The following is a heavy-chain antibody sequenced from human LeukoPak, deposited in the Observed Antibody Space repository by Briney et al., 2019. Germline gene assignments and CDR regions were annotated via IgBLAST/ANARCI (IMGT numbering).Heavy chain of an antibody. V-gene: IGHV3-7*01. Sequence: GGSLRLSCAASGFTFSNYWMSWVRQAPGKGLEWLAHIKYDGSEKYYVDSVKGRFTISRDNAKNSLYLQMNGLRAEDTAVYYCTRDQTWGQGTLVTVSS. J-gene: IGHJ5*02. CDR3: TRDQT. CDR1: GFTFSNYW. CDR2: IKYDGSEK.